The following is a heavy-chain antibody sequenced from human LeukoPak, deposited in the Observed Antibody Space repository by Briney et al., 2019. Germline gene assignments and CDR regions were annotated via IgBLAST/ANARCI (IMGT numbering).Heavy chain of an antibody. D-gene: IGHD3-16*01. V-gene: IGHV4-4*07. Sequence: SETLSLTCTVSGGSISSYYWSWIRQPAGKGLEWIGRIYTSGSTNYNPSLKSRVTMSVDTSKNQFSLKLSSVTAADTAVYYCARELGGAYYYYYYYYMDVWGKGTTVTISS. J-gene: IGHJ6*03. CDR3: ARELGGAYYYYYYYYMDV. CDR1: GGSISSYY. CDR2: IYTSGST.